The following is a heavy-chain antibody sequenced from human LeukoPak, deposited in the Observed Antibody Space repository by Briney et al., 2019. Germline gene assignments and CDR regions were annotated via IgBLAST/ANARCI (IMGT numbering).Heavy chain of an antibody. CDR1: GYTFSNYE. J-gene: IGHJ4*02. CDR2: ISRSSGSSI. V-gene: IGHV3-48*03. D-gene: IGHD6-19*01. CDR3: ARDSSGWYYFDY. Sequence: PGGSLRLSCAASGYTFSNYEMNWVRQAPGKGLESVSYISRSSGSSIYYADSVNGRFTISRDNAKNSLYLQMNSLRAEDTAVYYCARDSSGWYYFDYWGQGILVTVSS.